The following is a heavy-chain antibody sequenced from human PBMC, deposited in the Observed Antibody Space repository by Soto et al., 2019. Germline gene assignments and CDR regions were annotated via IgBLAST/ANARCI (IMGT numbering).Heavy chain of an antibody. CDR3: AKDPSTGYADH. Sequence: GGSLRLCCAACAFIFSDYAMTWVRQAPGKGLEWVSTISRDAANTHYADSVKGRFTISRDNSKNTLYLQMSSLRGEDTALYYCAKDPSTGYADHWGQGTLVTVSS. CDR1: AFIFSDYA. J-gene: IGHJ4*02. V-gene: IGHV3-23*01. D-gene: IGHD3-9*01. CDR2: ISRDAANT.